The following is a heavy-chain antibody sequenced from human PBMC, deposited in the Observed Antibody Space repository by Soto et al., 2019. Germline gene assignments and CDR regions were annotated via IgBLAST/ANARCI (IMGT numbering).Heavy chain of an antibody. CDR2: IYYSGST. D-gene: IGHD4-17*01. J-gene: IGHJ4*02. V-gene: IGHV4-39*01. CDR3: ANSYGDYVSY. Sequence: QLQLQESGPGLVKPSETLSLTCTVSGGSISSSTYYWGWIRQPPGKGLEWIGSIYYSGSTYYNPSLKRRVPISVDTSKNQFSLKLSSVTAADTAVYYCANSYGDYVSYWGQGTLVTVSS. CDR1: GGSISSSTYY.